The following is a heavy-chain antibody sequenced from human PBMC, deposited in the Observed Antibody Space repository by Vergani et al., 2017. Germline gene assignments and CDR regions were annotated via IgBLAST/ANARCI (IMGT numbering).Heavy chain of an antibody. Sequence: QVQLVESGGGVVQPGGSLRLSCAASGFTFSSYGMHWVRQAPGKGLEWVAFIRYDGSNKYYADSVKGRFTISRDNFKNTLYLQMNSLRAEDTAVYYCAKGHYYDSSGSYFQHWGQGTLVTVSS. J-gene: IGHJ1*01. CDR1: GFTFSSYG. V-gene: IGHV3-30*02. CDR3: AKGHYYDSSGSYFQH. D-gene: IGHD3-22*01. CDR2: IRYDGSNK.